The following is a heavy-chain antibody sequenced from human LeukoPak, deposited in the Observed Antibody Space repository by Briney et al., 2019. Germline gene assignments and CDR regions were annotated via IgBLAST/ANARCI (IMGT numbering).Heavy chain of an antibody. Sequence: SETLSLTCAVYGGSFSSYYWSWIRQPAGKGLEWIGRIYTSGSTNYNPSLKSRVTMSVDMSKNHFSLKLSSVTAADTAVYYCARDQVYRSSWGHDAFDIWGQGTMVSVSS. D-gene: IGHD6-13*01. CDR1: GGSFSSYY. J-gene: IGHJ3*02. V-gene: IGHV4-4*07. CDR2: IYTSGST. CDR3: ARDQVYRSSWGHDAFDI.